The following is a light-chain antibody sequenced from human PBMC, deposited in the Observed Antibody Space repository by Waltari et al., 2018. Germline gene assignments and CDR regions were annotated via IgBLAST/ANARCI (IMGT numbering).Light chain of an antibody. V-gene: IGKV1-39*01. CDR1: QSISSY. J-gene: IGKJ1*01. CDR3: QQSYSTIWT. Sequence: DIQMTQSPSPLSASVGDRVTITCRASQSISSYLNWYHQKPGKAPKLLIYAASSLQSGVPSRFSGSGSGTDFTLTISSLQPEDFATYYCQQSYSTIWTFGQGTKVEIK. CDR2: AAS.